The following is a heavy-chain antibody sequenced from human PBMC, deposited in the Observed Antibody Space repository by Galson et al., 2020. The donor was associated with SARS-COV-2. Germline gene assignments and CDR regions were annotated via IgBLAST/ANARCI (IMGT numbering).Heavy chain of an antibody. Sequence: GESLKISCAASGFIFTNYEMNWVRQAPGKGLEWVSYISDSGTNIYYADSVKGRFTISRDNTKNSVYLQMTSVRAEDTAVYYCASPYLAAASFFGAFDRWGRGTMVTVSS. CDR3: ASPYLAAASFFGAFDR. CDR1: GFIFTNYE. J-gene: IGHJ3*01. D-gene: IGHD6-13*01. V-gene: IGHV3-48*03. CDR2: ISDSGTNI.